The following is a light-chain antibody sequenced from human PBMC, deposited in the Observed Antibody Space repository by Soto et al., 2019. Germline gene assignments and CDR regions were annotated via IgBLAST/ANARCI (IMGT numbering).Light chain of an antibody. V-gene: IGKV3-20*01. CDR3: QQYGSSPWT. CDR2: GAS. Sequence: EIVLTQSPGTLSLSPGERDTLSCRASQSVSSTYLAWYQQKPGQAPRLLIYGASSRATGIPDRCSGSGSGTDFILAISRLEPEDFAVYYCQQYGSSPWTFGQGTKVEIK. CDR1: QSVSSTY. J-gene: IGKJ1*01.